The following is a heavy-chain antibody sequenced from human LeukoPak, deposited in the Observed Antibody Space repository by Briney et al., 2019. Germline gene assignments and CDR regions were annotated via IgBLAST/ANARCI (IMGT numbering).Heavy chain of an antibody. Sequence: RGSLRLSRAVSGFIPSNSLMTWVRQARAQGMERVANISQDGTQKYYVDSVKGRFTISRDNAKNSLYLQMNSVRAEDTAVYFGARVVGGHEVFDYWGQGTPVTVSS. D-gene: IGHD1-26*01. CDR2: ISQDGTQK. V-gene: IGHV3-7*01. CDR1: GFIPSNSL. CDR3: ARVVGGHEVFDY. J-gene: IGHJ4*02.